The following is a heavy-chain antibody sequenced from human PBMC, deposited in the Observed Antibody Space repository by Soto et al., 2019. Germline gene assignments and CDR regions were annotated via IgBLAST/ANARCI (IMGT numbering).Heavy chain of an antibody. V-gene: IGHV1-18*04. D-gene: IGHD4-17*01. CDR3: ARGTVTSGRWFGP. Sequence: QVHLVQSETEVKDPGASVTVSCKTSDSTFTGYTINCVRQAPVQGLEWLGWISILNGNTNYARKSQCRLTVTTTRSATPAYRELLSIRSDDTGVDFCARGTVTSGRWFGPWGQGTMVGVSS. CDR1: DSTFTGYT. J-gene: IGHJ5*02. CDR2: ISILNGNT.